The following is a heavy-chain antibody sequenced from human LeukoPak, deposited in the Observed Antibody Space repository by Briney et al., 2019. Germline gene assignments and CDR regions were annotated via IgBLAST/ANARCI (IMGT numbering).Heavy chain of an antibody. CDR1: GFTFSSYS. Sequence: PGGSLRLSCAASGFTFSSYSMNWVRQAPGEGLEWVSYISSLSGTIYYADSVKGRFTISRDNAKNSLYLQMNSLRAEDTAVYYCARASRNWNDVGNFDYWGQGTLVTVSS. J-gene: IGHJ4*02. CDR2: ISSLSGTI. V-gene: IGHV3-48*04. D-gene: IGHD1-20*01. CDR3: ARASRNWNDVGNFDY.